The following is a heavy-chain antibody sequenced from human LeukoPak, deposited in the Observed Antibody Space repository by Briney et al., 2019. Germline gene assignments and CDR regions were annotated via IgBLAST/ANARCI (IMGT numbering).Heavy chain of an antibody. CDR1: GFTFSSYG. J-gene: IGHJ4*02. D-gene: IGHD6-13*01. CDR3: ARGQNHQAAGILAYFDY. CDR2: ISYDGSNK. Sequence: QPGGSLRLSCAASGFTFSSYGMHWVRQAPGKGLEWVAVISYDGSNKYYADSVKGRFTISRDNSKNTLYLQMNSLRAEDTAVYYCARGQNHQAAGILAYFDYWGQGTLVTVSS. V-gene: IGHV3-30*03.